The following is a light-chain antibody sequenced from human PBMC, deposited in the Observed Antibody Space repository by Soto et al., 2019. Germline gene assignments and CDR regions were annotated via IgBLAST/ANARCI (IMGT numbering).Light chain of an antibody. Sequence: EIVLTQSPATLSLSPGERATLSCRASQSVSSYLAWYQQKPGQAPRLLIYDASNRATGIPARFSGSGSGTDFTLAISSLEPEDYGGYYCQKRSNWPTFGGGTKVEIK. J-gene: IGKJ4*01. V-gene: IGKV3-11*01. CDR3: QKRSNWPT. CDR2: DAS. CDR1: QSVSSY.